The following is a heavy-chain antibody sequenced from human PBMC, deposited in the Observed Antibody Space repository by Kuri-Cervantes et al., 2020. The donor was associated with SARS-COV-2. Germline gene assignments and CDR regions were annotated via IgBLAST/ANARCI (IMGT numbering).Heavy chain of an antibody. D-gene: IGHD2-8*01. CDR1: GFTFSGHW. J-gene: IGHJ4*02. Sequence: ETLSLTCAASGFTFSGHWIHWVRQAPGKGLVWVSRINPDGSYTNNADSVKGRFTLSRDNAKNMLFLQMNSLRAEDTAVYYCARDIFLNGFDYWGQGTLVTVSS. V-gene: IGHV3-74*01. CDR3: ARDIFLNGFDY. CDR2: INPDGSYT.